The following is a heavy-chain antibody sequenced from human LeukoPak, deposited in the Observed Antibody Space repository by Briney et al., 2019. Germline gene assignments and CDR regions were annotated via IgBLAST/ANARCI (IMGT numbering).Heavy chain of an antibody. J-gene: IGHJ4*02. Sequence: ASVKVSCKASGYTLTSYDINWVRQATGQGLEWMGWMNPNSGNTGYAQKFQGRVTMTRNTSISTAYMELSSLRSEDTAVYYCARSTTMVRGVMGGYWGQGTLVTVSS. CDR3: ARSTTMVRGVMGGY. V-gene: IGHV1-8*01. CDR1: GYTLTSYD. CDR2: MNPNSGNT. D-gene: IGHD3-10*01.